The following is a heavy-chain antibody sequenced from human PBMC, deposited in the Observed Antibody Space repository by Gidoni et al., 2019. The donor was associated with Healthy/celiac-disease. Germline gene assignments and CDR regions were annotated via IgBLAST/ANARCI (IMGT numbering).Heavy chain of an antibody. Sequence: EVQRVQSGEEVKKRGESLGIHCKGSGYGCTSYWISWVRQMPGKGLEWMGRIDPSDSYTNYSPSFQGHVTISADKSISTSYLQWISLKASDTAMYYCARQSLNYYGMDVWGQGTTVTVSS. CDR2: IDPSDSYT. V-gene: IGHV5-10-1*03. J-gene: IGHJ6*02. CDR3: ARQSLNYYGMDV. CDR1: GYGCTSYW.